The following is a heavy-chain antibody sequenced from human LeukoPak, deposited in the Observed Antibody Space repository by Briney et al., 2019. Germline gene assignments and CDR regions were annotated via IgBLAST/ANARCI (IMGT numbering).Heavy chain of an antibody. CDR1: RFMFSIYA. CDR2: ISGGGGDT. Sequence: PGGSLRLSCAASRFMFSIYAMRWVRHAPAKGLEWGSGISGGGGDTYYADSVKGRFTISRDNSKNTLCLQMNSLRAEDTAVDYCARDWPSGWQQLPDYDAVDIWGQGTMVTVSS. J-gene: IGHJ3*02. D-gene: IGHD6-13*01. V-gene: IGHV3-23*01. CDR3: ARDWPSGWQQLPDYDAVDI.